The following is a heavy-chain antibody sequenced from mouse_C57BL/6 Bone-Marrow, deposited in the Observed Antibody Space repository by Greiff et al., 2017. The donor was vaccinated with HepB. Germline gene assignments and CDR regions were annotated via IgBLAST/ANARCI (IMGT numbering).Heavy chain of an antibody. CDR3: ARYMVTTDGFDY. Sequence: VQLQQSGPELVKPGASVKISCKASGYAFSSSWMNWVKQRPGKGLEWIGRIYPGDGDTNYNGKFKGKATLTADKSSITAYMQLSSLTSEDSAVYFCARYMVTTDGFDYWGQGTTLTVSS. J-gene: IGHJ2*01. D-gene: IGHD2-2*01. CDR2: IYPGDGDT. V-gene: IGHV1-82*01. CDR1: GYAFSSSW.